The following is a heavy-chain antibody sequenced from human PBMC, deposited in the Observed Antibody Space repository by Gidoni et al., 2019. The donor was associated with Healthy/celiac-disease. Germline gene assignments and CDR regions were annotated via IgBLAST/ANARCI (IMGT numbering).Heavy chain of an antibody. CDR2: ISSSSSYT. CDR1: GFTFSDYY. J-gene: IGHJ5*02. Sequence: QVQLVESGGGLVKPGGSLRLSCAASGFTFSDYYMSWIRQAPGKGLEWVSYISSSSSYTNYADSVKGRFTISRDNAKNSLYLQMNSLRAEDTAVYYCARDPTTPPVNWFDPWGQGTLVTVSS. CDR3: ARDPTTPPVNWFDP. V-gene: IGHV3-11*06. D-gene: IGHD1-26*01.